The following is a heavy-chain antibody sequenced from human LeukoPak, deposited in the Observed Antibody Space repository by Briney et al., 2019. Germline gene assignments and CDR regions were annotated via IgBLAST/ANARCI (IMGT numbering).Heavy chain of an antibody. D-gene: IGHD6-13*01. Sequence: SVKVSCKASGGTFSNYAISWVRQAPGQGLEWMGGIIPIFDTADYAQKFQGRLTITADESTSTAYMELSSLRAEDTAVYYCARVPYELYSSSWSSESGFDYWGQGTLVTVSS. CDR2: IIPIFDTA. V-gene: IGHV1-69*13. CDR1: GGTFSNYA. J-gene: IGHJ4*02. CDR3: ARVPYELYSSSWSSESGFDY.